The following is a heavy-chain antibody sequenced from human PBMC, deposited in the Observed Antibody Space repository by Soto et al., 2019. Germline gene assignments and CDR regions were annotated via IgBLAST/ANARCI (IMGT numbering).Heavy chain of an antibody. CDR2: ITSSRSFT. J-gene: IGHJ6*02. V-gene: IGHV3-21*01. CDR1: GFTFSDYS. D-gene: IGHD5-18*01. CDR3: ARMSTALTLRIFYGTDV. Sequence: EVPLVESGGGLVKPGGSLRLSCAASGFTFSDYSMNWVRQAPGKGLEWVSSITSSRSFTYYADSLKGRFTISRDNAKNSLYLQMNSLRDEDTAVYYCARMSTALTLRIFYGTDVWGQGTAVTVSS.